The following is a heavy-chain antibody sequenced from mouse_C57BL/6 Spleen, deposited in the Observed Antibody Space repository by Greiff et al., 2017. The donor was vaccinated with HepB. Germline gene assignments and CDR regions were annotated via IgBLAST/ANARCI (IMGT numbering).Heavy chain of an antibody. CDR2: ISYDGSN. V-gene: IGHV3-6*01. CDR1: GYSITSGYY. D-gene: IGHD2-4*01. CDR3: AVYYDYDGWYFDV. J-gene: IGHJ1*03. Sequence: EVKLQESGPGLVKPSQSLSLTCSVTGYSITSGYYWNWIRQFPGNKLEWMGYISYDGSNNYNPSLKYRISITRDTSKNQFFLKLNSVTTEDTATYYCAVYYDYDGWYFDVWGTGTTVTVSS.